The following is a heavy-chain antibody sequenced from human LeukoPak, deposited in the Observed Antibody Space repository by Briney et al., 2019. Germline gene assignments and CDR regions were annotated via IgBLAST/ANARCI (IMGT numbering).Heavy chain of an antibody. CDR2: ISYDGSNK. CDR3: TTAPRGYCSGGSCSYAFDI. Sequence: GGSLRLSCAASGLTFSSYVMHWVRQAPGKGLEWVAVISYDGSNKYYADSVKGRFTISRDNSKNTLYLQMNSLKTEDTAVYYCTTAPRGYCSGGSCSYAFDIWGQGTMVTVSS. V-gene: IGHV3-30*03. J-gene: IGHJ3*02. CDR1: GLTFSSYV. D-gene: IGHD2-15*01.